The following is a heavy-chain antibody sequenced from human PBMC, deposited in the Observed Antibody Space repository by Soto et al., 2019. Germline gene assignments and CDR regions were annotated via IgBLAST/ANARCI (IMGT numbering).Heavy chain of an antibody. J-gene: IGHJ6*02. CDR1: GGSIRSYY. CDR2: IYYSGST. D-gene: IGHD3-22*01. CDR3: ARAVGYYYDSSGYYSGYYGMDV. Sequence: SETLSLTCTVSGGSIRSYYWSWIRQPPGKGLEWIGNIYYSGSTNYNPSLKSRVTISVDTSKNQFSLKLSSVTAADTAVYYCARAVGYYYDSSGYYSGYYGMDVWGQGTTVTVS. V-gene: IGHV4-59*01.